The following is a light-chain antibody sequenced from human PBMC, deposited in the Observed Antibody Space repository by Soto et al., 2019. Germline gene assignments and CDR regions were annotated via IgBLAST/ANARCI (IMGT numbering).Light chain of an antibody. CDR3: SSYTRRRTLLYV. Sequence: QSALTQPASVSGSPGQSVTISCTGSSSDVGGYQYVSWYQQHPGKDPKLIIYEVSNRPSGVSNRFSGSKSGNTASLTIPGLQAEDEADYYCSSYTRRRTLLYVFGTGTKLTVL. V-gene: IGLV2-14*01. J-gene: IGLJ1*01. CDR1: SSDVGGYQY. CDR2: EVS.